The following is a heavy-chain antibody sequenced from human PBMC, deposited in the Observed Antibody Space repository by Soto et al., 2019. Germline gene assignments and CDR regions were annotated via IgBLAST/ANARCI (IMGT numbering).Heavy chain of an antibody. CDR3: ARSFDSSAFDS. V-gene: IGHV3-72*01. Sequence: EVQLVESGGDLVQPGGSLRLSCAASGFTLSDHYMDWVRQAPGKGLEWVVRSRNKVKSYTIEYAASVKGRFTISRDDSKNSVFLQMNNLKTEDSAIYYCARSFDSSAFDSWGQGTLVTVSS. CDR2: SRNKVKSYTI. J-gene: IGHJ4*02. D-gene: IGHD3-22*01. CDR1: GFTLSDHY.